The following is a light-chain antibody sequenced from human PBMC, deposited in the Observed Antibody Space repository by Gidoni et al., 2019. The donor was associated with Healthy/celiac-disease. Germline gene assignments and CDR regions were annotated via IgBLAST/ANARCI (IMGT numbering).Light chain of an antibody. CDR3: QQLNSYPLVT. V-gene: IGKV1-9*01. CDR2: SAS. Sequence: DIQLTQSPSFLSASVGDRVTITCRASQGISSYLAWYQQKPGKAPKLLIYSASTLQCGVPSRFSGSGSGTDFTLTISSLQPEDFATYYCQQLNSYPLVTFGPGTKVDIK. J-gene: IGKJ3*01. CDR1: QGISSY.